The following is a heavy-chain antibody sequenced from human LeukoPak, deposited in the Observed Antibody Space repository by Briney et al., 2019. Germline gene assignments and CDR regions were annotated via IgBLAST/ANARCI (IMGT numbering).Heavy chain of an antibody. CDR1: GFTVSSNY. J-gene: IGHJ4*02. Sequence: PGGSLRLSCAASGFTVSSNYMSWVRQASGKGLEWVSVIYSGGSTYYADSVKGRSTISRDNSKKTLYLQMNSLRAEDTAVYYCARVAYSSSWYGSEYWGQGTLVTVSS. D-gene: IGHD6-13*01. V-gene: IGHV3-66*01. CDR2: IYSGGST. CDR3: ARVAYSSSWYGSEY.